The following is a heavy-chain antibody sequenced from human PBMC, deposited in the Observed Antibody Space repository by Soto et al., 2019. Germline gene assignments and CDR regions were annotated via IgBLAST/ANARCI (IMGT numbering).Heavy chain of an antibody. CDR1: GGSITNYY. V-gene: IGHV4-4*07. J-gene: IGHJ4*02. D-gene: IGHD6-19*01. Sequence: VQLQESGPGLVNPSETLSLTCNVSGGSITNYYWTWIRQPVGKGLEWIGRIHGSGTTAYSPSLRGRLIMSLDTSKNQLSLKVTSVTAADTAIYYCVRVGAVATNGGYFDYWGQGALVTVS. CDR2: IHGSGTT. CDR3: VRVGAVATNGGYFDY.